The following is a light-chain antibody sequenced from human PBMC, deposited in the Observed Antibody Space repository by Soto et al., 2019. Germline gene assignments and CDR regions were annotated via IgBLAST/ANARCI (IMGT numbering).Light chain of an antibody. CDR1: QSVSSN. Sequence: ETVMTQSPATLSVSPGERPTLSCRASQSVSSNLAWYQQKPGQAPRLLIYDASTRATGIPARFSGSGSGTEFTLPISSLQSEDFAVYYCQQCNTWPLTFGPGTKVDIK. CDR2: DAS. J-gene: IGKJ3*01. V-gene: IGKV3-15*01. CDR3: QQCNTWPLT.